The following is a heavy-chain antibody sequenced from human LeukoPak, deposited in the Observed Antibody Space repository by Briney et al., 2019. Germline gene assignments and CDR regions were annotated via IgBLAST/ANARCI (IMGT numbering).Heavy chain of an antibody. V-gene: IGHV3-21*01. D-gene: IGHD3-22*01. CDR2: ISSSMISI. CDR1: GFTFRRYD. J-gene: IGHJ3*02. CDR3: ARGGDYYYDSSGYYPI. Sequence: GGSLRLSCASSGFTFRRYDMNWVRQAPGKGLEWVSFISSSMISIHYADSVQGRFTISRDNAKNSLYLQMNSLRVEDTAVYYCARGGDYYYDSSGYYPIWGQGTMVTVSS.